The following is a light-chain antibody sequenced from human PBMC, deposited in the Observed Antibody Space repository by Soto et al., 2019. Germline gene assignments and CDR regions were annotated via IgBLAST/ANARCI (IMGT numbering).Light chain of an antibody. CDR3: QHYNNWPFT. Sequence: EIVMTQSPATLSVSPGERATLSCRASQSVSSNLAWYQQKPGQAPRLLIYGASGRATGIPARFSGSGSGTEFTLTIRSLQSEDFAVYYCQHYNNWPFTFGQGTELEIK. J-gene: IGKJ2*01. V-gene: IGKV3-15*01. CDR2: GAS. CDR1: QSVSSN.